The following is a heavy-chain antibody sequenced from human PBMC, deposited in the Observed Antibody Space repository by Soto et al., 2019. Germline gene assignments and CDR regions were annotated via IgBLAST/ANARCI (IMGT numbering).Heavy chain of an antibody. Sequence: RGESLKISCKGSGYSFTSYWIGWVRQMPGKGLEWMGIIYPGDSDTRYSPSFQGQVTISADKSISTAYLQWSSLKASDTAMYYCARLAENIVVVPAAIPYYGMDVWGQGTTVTVSS. D-gene: IGHD2-2*02. CDR3: ARLAENIVVVPAAIPYYGMDV. CDR1: GYSFTSYW. J-gene: IGHJ6*02. V-gene: IGHV5-51*01. CDR2: IYPGDSDT.